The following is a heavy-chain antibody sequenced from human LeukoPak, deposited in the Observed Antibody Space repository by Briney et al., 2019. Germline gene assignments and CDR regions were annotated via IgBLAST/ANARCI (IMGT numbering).Heavy chain of an antibody. CDR3: AKVNWICGDNC. CDR1: GFTFSSYA. D-gene: IGHD1-20*01. CDR2: IRDSST. V-gene: IGHV3-23*01. Sequence: GGSLRLSCAASGFTFSSYAMSWVRQAPGKGLEWVSSIRDSSTYYADSVKGRFTISRDSSKNTLYLQMNSLRAEDTAVYYCAKVNWICGDNCWGQGTLVTVSS. J-gene: IGHJ4*02.